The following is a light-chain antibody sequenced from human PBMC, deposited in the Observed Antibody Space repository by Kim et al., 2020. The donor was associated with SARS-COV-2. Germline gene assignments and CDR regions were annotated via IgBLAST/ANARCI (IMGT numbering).Light chain of an antibody. V-gene: IGLV3-25*03. CDR1: ALPKQY. J-gene: IGLJ3*02. Sequence: SYELTQPPSVSVSPGQTARITCSGDALPKQYAYWYQQKPGQAPVLVIYKDSERPSGIPERLSGSSSGTTVTLTISGVQAEDEADYYCQSADSSGPNWVFGGGTQLTVL. CDR2: KDS. CDR3: QSADSSGPNWV.